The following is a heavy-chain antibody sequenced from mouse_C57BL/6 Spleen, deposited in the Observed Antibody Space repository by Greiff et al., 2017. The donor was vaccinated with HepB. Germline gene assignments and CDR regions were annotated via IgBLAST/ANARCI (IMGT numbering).Heavy chain of an antibody. CDR2: IDPETGGT. V-gene: IGHV1-15*01. Sequence: QVQLQQSGAELVRPGASVTLSCKASGYTFTDYEMHWVKQTPVHGLEWIGAIDPETGGTAYNQKFKGKAILTADKSSSTAYMELRSLTSEDSAVYYCTRRYGSSYVGYFDVWGTGTTVTVSS. CDR3: TRRYGSSYVGYFDV. J-gene: IGHJ1*03. CDR1: GYTFTDYE. D-gene: IGHD1-1*01.